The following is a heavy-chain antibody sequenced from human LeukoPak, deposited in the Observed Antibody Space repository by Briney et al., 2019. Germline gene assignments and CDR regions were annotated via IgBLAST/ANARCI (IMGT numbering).Heavy chain of an antibody. J-gene: IGHJ6*04. CDR1: GFTFSSYA. CDR3: AKDTAMVYYYYGMDV. CDR2: ISYDGSNK. V-gene: IGHV3-30*18. Sequence: GGSLRLSCAASGFTFSSYAMHWVRQAPGKGLEWVAVISYDGSNKYYADSVKGRFTISRDNSKNTLYLQMNSLRAEDTAVYYCAKDTAMVYYYYGMDVWGKGTTVTVSS. D-gene: IGHD5-18*01.